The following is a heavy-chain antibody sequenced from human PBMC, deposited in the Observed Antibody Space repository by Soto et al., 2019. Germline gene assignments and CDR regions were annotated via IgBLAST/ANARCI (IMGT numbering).Heavy chain of an antibody. J-gene: IGHJ4*02. CDR3: ARDGGLVDADY. D-gene: IGHD2-15*01. CDR2: IIPIFGTA. V-gene: IGHV1-69*13. CDR1: GGTFISYS. Sequence: SXKVSCKASGGTFISYSISWVRQAPGQGLEWMGGIIPIFGTANYAQKFQGRVTITADESTSTAYMELSSLRSEDTAVYYCARDGGLVDADYWGQGTLVTVSS.